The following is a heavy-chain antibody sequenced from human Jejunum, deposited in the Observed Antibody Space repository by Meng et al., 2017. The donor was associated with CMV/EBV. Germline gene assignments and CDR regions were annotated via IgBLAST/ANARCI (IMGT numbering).Heavy chain of an antibody. D-gene: IGHD1-1*01. CDR1: GFTFSSSW. CDR3: ARDASYKFDP. V-gene: IGHV3-74*01. J-gene: IGHJ5*02. Sequence: CEASGFTFSSSWMHGVRQDPGKGMVWVSRINSDGSTFYADSVKGRFTISRDNAKNTLYLQMNSLRAEDTGVYYCARDASYKFDPWGQGTLVTVSS. CDR2: INSDGST.